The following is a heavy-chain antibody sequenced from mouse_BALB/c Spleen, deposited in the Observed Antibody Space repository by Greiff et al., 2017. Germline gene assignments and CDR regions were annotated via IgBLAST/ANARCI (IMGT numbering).Heavy chain of an antibody. CDR2: ISSGSSTI. CDR1: GFTFSSFG. J-gene: IGHJ3*01. CDR3: AGYYYGSSSTFAY. V-gene: IGHV5-17*02. D-gene: IGHD1-1*01. Sequence: EVKLMESGGGLVKPGGSRKLSCAASGFTFSSFGMHWVRQAPEKGLEWVAYISSGSSTIYYADTVKGRFTISRDNPKNTLFLQMTSLRSEDTAMYYCAGYYYGSSSTFAYWGQGTLVTVSA.